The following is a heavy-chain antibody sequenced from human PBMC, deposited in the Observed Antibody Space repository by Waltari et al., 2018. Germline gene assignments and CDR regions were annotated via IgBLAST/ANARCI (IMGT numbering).Heavy chain of an antibody. Sequence: QLQLQESGPGLVKPSETLSLTCTVSGGSISSSSYYWGWIRQPPGKGLEWIGSIYYSGSTYYNPSLKIGVTSSGDTSKNQFSLKLSSVTAADTAVYYCARLPGTMVRGVFDYWGQGTLVTVSS. J-gene: IGHJ4*02. D-gene: IGHD3-10*01. CDR1: GGSISSSSYY. V-gene: IGHV4-39*01. CDR3: ARLPGTMVRGVFDY. CDR2: IYYSGST.